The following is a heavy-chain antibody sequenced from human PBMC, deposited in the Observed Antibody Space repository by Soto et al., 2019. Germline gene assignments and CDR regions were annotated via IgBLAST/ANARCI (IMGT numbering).Heavy chain of an antibody. J-gene: IGHJ4*02. D-gene: IGHD4-17*01. CDR2: IYPGDSDT. V-gene: IGHV5-51*01. CDR3: ARGRYSDYGEFDY. CDR1: GYSFTSYW. Sequence: GESLKISCKGSGYSFTSYWIGWVRQMPGKGLEWMGIIYPGDSDTRYSPSFQGQVTISADTSTSTAYMELRSLRSDDTAVYYCARGRYSDYGEFDYWGQGTLVTVSS.